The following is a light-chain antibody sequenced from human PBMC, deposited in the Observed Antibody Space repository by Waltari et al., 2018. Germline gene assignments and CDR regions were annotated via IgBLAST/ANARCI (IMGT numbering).Light chain of an antibody. V-gene: IGKV1-NL1*01. Sequence: DIQMPQSPSSLSASVGDRVTITCRASPGISNSLAWYQQKAGKAPKLLLYAASRLESGVPSRFSGSGSGTDYTLTISSLQPEDFATYYCQQYYSIPPTFGQGTKVEIK. CDR2: AAS. J-gene: IGKJ1*01. CDR1: PGISNS. CDR3: QQYYSIPPT.